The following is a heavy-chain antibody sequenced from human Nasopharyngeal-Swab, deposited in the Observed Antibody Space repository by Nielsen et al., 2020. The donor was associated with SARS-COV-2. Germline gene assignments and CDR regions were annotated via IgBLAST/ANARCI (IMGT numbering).Heavy chain of an antibody. J-gene: IGHJ4*02. CDR3: ARGAHYYDSSGYSPRY. CDR2: ISSSGSTI. V-gene: IGHV3-11*04. D-gene: IGHD3-22*01. Sequence: GESLKISCAASGFTFSDYYMSWIRQAPGKGLEWASYISSSGSTIYYADSVKGRFTISRDNAKNSLYLQMNSLRAEDTAVYYCARGAHYYDSSGYSPRYWGQGTLVTVSS. CDR1: GFTFSDYY.